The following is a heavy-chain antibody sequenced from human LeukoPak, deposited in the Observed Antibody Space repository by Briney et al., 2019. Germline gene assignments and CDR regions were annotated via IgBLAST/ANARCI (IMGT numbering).Heavy chain of an antibody. D-gene: IGHD2-2*01. J-gene: IGHJ5*02. Sequence: SVKVSCKASGGTFSGYAISWVRQAPGQGLEWMGGIIPIFGTANYAQTFQGRVTITTDESTSTAYMELSSLRSEDTAVYYCARGPCSSTSCSRGGWFDPWGQGTLVTVSS. CDR1: GGTFSGYA. CDR3: ARGPCSSTSCSRGGWFDP. CDR2: IIPIFGTA. V-gene: IGHV1-69*05.